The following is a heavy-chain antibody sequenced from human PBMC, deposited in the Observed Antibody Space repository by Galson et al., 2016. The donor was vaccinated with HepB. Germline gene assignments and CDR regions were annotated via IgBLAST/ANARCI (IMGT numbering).Heavy chain of an antibody. J-gene: IGHJ4*02. V-gene: IGHV4-39*01. D-gene: IGHD3-9*01. CDR1: GGSISSSSSY. Sequence: SETLSLTCTVSGGSISSSSSYWGWIRRPPGKGLEWIGSIYYRASPYYNPSLKSRVTISVDTSKNQFSLKLSSVTAADTAVYYCARRPRYSDWFFDYWGQGTLVTVSS. CDR2: IYYRASP. CDR3: ARRPRYSDWFFDY.